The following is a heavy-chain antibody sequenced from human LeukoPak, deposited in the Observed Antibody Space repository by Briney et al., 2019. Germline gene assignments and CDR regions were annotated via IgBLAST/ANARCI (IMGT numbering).Heavy chain of an antibody. CDR1: GFTFSSYA. J-gene: IGHJ4*02. Sequence: GGSLRLSCAASGFTFSSYAMSWVRQAPGKGLEGVSGISGSGGSTYYADSVKGRFTISRDNSKKTLYLQMDSLRAEDTAVYYCAKVQGFTFDYWGQGTLVTVSS. CDR2: ISGSGGST. CDR3: AKVQGFTFDY. V-gene: IGHV3-23*01.